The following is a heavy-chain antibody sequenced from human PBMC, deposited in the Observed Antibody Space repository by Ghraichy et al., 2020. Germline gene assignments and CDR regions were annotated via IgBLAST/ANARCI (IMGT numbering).Heavy chain of an antibody. J-gene: IGHJ4*02. D-gene: IGHD3-10*01. V-gene: IGHV3-7*03. CDR1: GFTFSDYW. Sequence: GGSLRLSCAASGFTFSDYWMTWVRQAPGKGLEWVANIKEDGSDNYYVASVKGRFTISRDNAKNSLYLQMNSLRVDDTAVYYCASDGGASGSGDDYWGQGALVTVSP. CDR2: IKEDGSDN. CDR3: ASDGGASGSGDDY.